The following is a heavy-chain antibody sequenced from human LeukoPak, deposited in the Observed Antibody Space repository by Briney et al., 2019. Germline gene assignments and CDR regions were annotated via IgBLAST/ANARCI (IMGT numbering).Heavy chain of an antibody. V-gene: IGHV4-59*11. D-gene: IGHD2-15*01. CDR3: ARLCSGGSCSSYFDY. CDR1: GGSMSGQF. Sequence: SETLSLTCTVSGGSMSGQFWSWFRQPPGKGLEWIGYVHSSGSTNYNPSLKSRVTISVDTSKNQFSLRLSSVTAADTAVYYCARLCSGGSCSSYFDYWGQGTLVTVSS. CDR2: VHSSGST. J-gene: IGHJ4*02.